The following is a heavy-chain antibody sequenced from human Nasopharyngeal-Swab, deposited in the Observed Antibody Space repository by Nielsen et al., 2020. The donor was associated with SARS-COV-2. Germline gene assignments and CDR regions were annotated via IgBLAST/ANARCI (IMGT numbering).Heavy chain of an antibody. V-gene: IGHV2-26*01. D-gene: IGHD6-19*01. CDR3: ARIRWDSSGESDY. CDR2: IFSNDEK. Sequence: SGPTLVKPTETLTLTCTVSGFSLSNARMGVSWIRQPPGTALEWLAHIFSNDEKSYSTSLKSRLTISKDTSKSQVVLTMTNMDPVDTATYYCARIRWDSSGESDYWGQGTLVTVSS. CDR1: GFSLSNARMG. J-gene: IGHJ4*02.